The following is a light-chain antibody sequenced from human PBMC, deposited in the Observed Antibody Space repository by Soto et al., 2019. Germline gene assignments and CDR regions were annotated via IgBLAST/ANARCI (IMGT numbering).Light chain of an antibody. V-gene: IGLV2-14*01. CDR1: RSDFGGYNY. Sequence: QSVLTQPASVSGSPGQSITISCTGTRSDFGGYNYVSWYQQHPGKAPKLMIYDVSNRPSGVSNRLSGSKSGNTASLTISGLQAEDEADYYCSSYTSSSTLEVFGTGTRSPS. CDR2: DVS. J-gene: IGLJ1*01. CDR3: SSYTSSSTLEV.